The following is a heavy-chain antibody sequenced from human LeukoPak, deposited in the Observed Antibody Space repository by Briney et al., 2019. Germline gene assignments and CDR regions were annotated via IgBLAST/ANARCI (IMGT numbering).Heavy chain of an antibody. D-gene: IGHD1/OR15-1a*01. V-gene: IGHV1-2*02. CDR3: ANGPNNNQPHPYFDF. CDR1: GYTFTTYY. CDR2: INPNSGGT. J-gene: IGHJ4*02. Sequence: ASVKVSCKTSGYTFTTYYIHWLRQAPGQGLEWMGWINPNSGGTNFAQRFQGRVTMTRDTSISTAYMEVSSLRSDDTAVYYCANGPNNNQPHPYFDFWGQGTLVTVSS.